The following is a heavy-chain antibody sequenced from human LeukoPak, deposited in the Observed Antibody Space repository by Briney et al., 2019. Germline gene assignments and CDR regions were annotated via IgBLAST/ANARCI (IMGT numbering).Heavy chain of an antibody. D-gene: IGHD1-26*01. CDR3: ARHVGGSYDY. Sequence: GEALQISCKGSGYSFTNYWIGWVRQLPGKGLEWMGIIFPTDSNTRYSPSFQGQVTISTDKSINTAYLQWSSLKASDTAMYYCARHVGGSYDYWGQGTLVTVSS. CDR2: IFPTDSNT. V-gene: IGHV5-51*01. CDR1: GYSFTNYW. J-gene: IGHJ4*02.